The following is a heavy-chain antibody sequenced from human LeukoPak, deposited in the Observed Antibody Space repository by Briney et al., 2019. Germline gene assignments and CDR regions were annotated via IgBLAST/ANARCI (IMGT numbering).Heavy chain of an antibody. CDR1: GFTFNTYN. CDR3: AKADLAGMITFGGVIESGDY. Sequence: GGSLRLSCAASGFTFNTYNMNWVRQAPGKGLEWVSSISSSSSYIYYADSVKGRFTISRDNSKNTLYLQMNSLRAEDTAVYYCAKADLAGMITFGGVIESGDYWGQGTLVTVSS. D-gene: IGHD3-16*02. J-gene: IGHJ4*02. V-gene: IGHV3-21*01. CDR2: ISSSSSYI.